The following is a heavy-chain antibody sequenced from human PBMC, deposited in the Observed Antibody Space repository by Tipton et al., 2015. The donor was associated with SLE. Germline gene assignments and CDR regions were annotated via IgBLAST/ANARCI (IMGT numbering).Heavy chain of an antibody. CDR3: ARGSDGEYVRYFDV. Sequence: TLSLTCSVSGGSVSSDSYFWSWVRQPAGKALEWIGRIQTSGSTKYNPSLNGRVTISVDTSNNQFSLKLNSVTAADTAVYYCARGSDGEYVRYFDVWGPGTLVTVSS. CDR2: IQTSGST. D-gene: IGHD4-17*01. CDR1: GGSVSSDSYF. J-gene: IGHJ2*01. V-gene: IGHV4-61*02.